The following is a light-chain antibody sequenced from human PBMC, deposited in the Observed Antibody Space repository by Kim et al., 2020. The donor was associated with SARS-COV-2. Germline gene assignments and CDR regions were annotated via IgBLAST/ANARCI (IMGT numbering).Light chain of an antibody. CDR1: QGISNY. J-gene: IGKJ1*01. Sequence: ASVGDIVTITCRASQGISNYLAWYQQKPGKVPKLLIYAASTLQSGVPSRFSGSGSETDFPLTNSSLQPEDVATYYCQKYNSAPRTFGQGTKVDIK. CDR2: AAS. CDR3: QKYNSAPRT. V-gene: IGKV1-27*01.